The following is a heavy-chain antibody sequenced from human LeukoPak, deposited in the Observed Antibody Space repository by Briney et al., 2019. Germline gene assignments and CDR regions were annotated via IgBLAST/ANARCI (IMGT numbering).Heavy chain of an antibody. CDR3: ARQGGAVAGTGRDFDY. CDR1: GYSFTSYW. Sequence: GESLKISCKGSGYSFTSYWIGWVRQMPGKGLEWMGIIYPGDPDTRYSPSFQGQVTISADKSISTAYLQWSSLKASDTAMYYCARQGGAVAGTGRDFDYWGQGTLVTVSS. V-gene: IGHV5-51*01. D-gene: IGHD6-19*01. CDR2: IYPGDPDT. J-gene: IGHJ4*02.